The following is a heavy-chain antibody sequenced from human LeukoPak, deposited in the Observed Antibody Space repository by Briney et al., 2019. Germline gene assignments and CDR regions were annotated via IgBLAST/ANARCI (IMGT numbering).Heavy chain of an antibody. D-gene: IGHD3-22*01. Sequence: SETLSLTCTVSGGSISSYYWSWIRQPPGKGLEWIGYIYYSGSTNYNPSLKSRVTISVDTSKNQFSLKLSSVTAADTAVYYCARSLYYYDSSGYYYFPSDAFDIWGQGTMVTVSS. J-gene: IGHJ3*02. CDR2: IYYSGST. V-gene: IGHV4-59*01. CDR1: GGSISSYY. CDR3: ARSLYYYDSSGYYYFPSDAFDI.